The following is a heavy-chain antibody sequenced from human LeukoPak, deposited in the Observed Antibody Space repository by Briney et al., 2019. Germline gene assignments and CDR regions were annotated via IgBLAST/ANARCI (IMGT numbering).Heavy chain of an antibody. J-gene: IGHJ4*02. D-gene: IGHD3-22*01. CDR2: IIPIFGTA. Sequence: SVKVSCKASGGTFSSYAISWVRQAPGQGLEWMGGIIPIFGTANYAQKFQGRVTITTDESTSTAYMELSSLRSEDTAVYYCAWSSGYSVGPGDYWGQGTLVTVSS. V-gene: IGHV1-69*05. CDR3: AWSSGYSVGPGDY. CDR1: GGTFSSYA.